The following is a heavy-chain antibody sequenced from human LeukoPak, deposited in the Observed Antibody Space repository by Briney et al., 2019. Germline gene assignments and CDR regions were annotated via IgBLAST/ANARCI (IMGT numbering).Heavy chain of an antibody. Sequence: SETLSLTCTVSGVSIRTYYWNWIRQPPGKGPEWIGYIYRGSTHYNPSFESRVTISVDTSKNQFSLKLSSVNAADTAVYYCARGGDYEIDYWGQGILVTVSS. CDR3: ARGGDYEIDY. CDR1: GVSIRTYY. J-gene: IGHJ4*02. D-gene: IGHD4-17*01. V-gene: IGHV4-59*01. CDR2: IYRGST.